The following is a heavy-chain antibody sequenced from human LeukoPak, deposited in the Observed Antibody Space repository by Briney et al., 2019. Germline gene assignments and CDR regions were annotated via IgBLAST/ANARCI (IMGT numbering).Heavy chain of an antibody. V-gene: IGHV4-59*01. Sequence: SETLSLICTVSGDSMSSYFWSWIRQPPGKGLEWIAYNHDSGTTNYNPSLKSRVTTSIDTSKNQFSLKLSSVTAADTAVYYCARSGYSYGADAFDIWGQGTMVTVSS. D-gene: IGHD5-18*01. CDR3: ARSGYSYGADAFDI. J-gene: IGHJ3*02. CDR1: GDSMSSYF. CDR2: NHDSGTT.